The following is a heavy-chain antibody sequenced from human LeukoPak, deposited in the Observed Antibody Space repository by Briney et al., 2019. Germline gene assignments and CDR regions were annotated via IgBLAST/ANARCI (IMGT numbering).Heavy chain of an antibody. J-gene: IGHJ4*02. CDR3: ARLYSGYDPRADY. Sequence: SGTLSLTCAVSGGSISSSNWWSWVRQPPGKGLEWIGEIYHSGSANYNPSLKSRVTISVDKSKNQFSLKLSSVTAADTAVYYCARLYSGYDPRADYWGQGTLVTVSS. CDR2: IYHSGSA. V-gene: IGHV4-4*02. D-gene: IGHD5-12*01. CDR1: GGSISSSNW.